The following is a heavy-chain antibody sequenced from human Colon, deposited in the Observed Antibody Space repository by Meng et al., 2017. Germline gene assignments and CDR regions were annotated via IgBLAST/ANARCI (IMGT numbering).Heavy chain of an antibody. CDR1: GMSFTNAW. V-gene: IGHV3-15*01. J-gene: IGHJ4*02. Sequence: GESLKISCEVFGMSFTNAWMTWVRQAPGKGLEWVGRIRSKTDGETTEYAAPVKGRFSISRDDSKKTLYLRMNSLTTEDTAVYYCTTDPGGRWPDSWGQGTLVTVSS. CDR3: TTDPGGRWPDS. CDR2: IRSKTDGETT. D-gene: IGHD4-23*01.